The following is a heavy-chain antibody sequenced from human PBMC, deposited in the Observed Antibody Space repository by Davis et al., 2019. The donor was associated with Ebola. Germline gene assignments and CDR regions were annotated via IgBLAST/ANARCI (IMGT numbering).Heavy chain of an antibody. CDR1: GYTFTAYY. CDR2: INPNSGGT. J-gene: IGHJ4*02. V-gene: IGHV1-2*02. D-gene: IGHD2-21*02. Sequence: ASVKVSCKASGYTFTAYYMHWVRQAPGQGLEWMGWINPNSGGTKYAQKFQGRVTMTRDTSITTAYMELSRLRSEDTAVYYCARGCGGDCYSVSDDGTFDYWGQGTLVTVSS. CDR3: ARGCGGDCYSVSDDGTFDY.